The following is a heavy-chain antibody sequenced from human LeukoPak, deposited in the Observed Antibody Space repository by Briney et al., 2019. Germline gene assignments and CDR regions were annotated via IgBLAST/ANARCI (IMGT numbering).Heavy chain of an antibody. Sequence: PGGSLRLSCAASGFTFSSYAMHWVRQAPGKGLEWVAFIRYDGSNKYYADSVKGRFTISRDNSKNTLYLQMNSLRAEDTAVYYCAKRTWIQLWPDAFDIWGQGTMVTVSS. CDR2: IRYDGSNK. D-gene: IGHD5-18*01. CDR3: AKRTWIQLWPDAFDI. J-gene: IGHJ3*02. CDR1: GFTFSSYA. V-gene: IGHV3-30*02.